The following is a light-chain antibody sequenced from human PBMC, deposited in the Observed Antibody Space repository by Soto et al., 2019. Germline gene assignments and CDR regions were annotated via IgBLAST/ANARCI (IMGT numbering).Light chain of an antibody. CDR1: QSIGSY. CDR2: AAS. J-gene: IGKJ1*01. V-gene: IGKV1-39*01. Sequence: DIQMTQSPSSLSASVGDRVTITCRASQSIGSYLGWYQQKPGKAPKRLICAASSLQSGVPSRFSGSGSGTDFTLTISSLQPEDFATYYCQQSYSTPPTFGQGTKVDIK. CDR3: QQSYSTPPT.